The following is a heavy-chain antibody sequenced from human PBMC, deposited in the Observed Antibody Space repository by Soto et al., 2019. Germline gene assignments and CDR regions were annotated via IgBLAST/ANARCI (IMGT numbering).Heavy chain of an antibody. V-gene: IGHV4-31*03. CDR1: GGSISSGGYY. CDR3: ARRGYSSRPGTGGAHWFDP. CDR2: IYYSGST. D-gene: IGHD6-13*01. Sequence: QVQLQESGPGLVKPSQTLSLTCTVSGGSISSGGYYWSWIRQHPGKGLEWIGCIYYSGSTYYNPSLKSRVTISLDTSKNQFSLKLSSVTAADTAVYYCARRGYSSRPGTGGAHWFDPWGQGTLVTVSS. J-gene: IGHJ5*02.